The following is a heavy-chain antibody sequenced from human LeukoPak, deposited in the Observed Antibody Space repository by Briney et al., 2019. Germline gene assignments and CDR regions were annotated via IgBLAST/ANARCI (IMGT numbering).Heavy chain of an antibody. J-gene: IGHJ4*02. CDR3: AKAPKPGIAAAGPGY. D-gene: IGHD6-13*01. CDR1: GFTFSSYC. CDR2: ISDSSSTM. Sequence: GGSLRLSCAASGFTFSSYCVNWVRQAPGKGLEWISYISDSSSTMYYADSVKGRFTISRDNAKNSLYLQMNSLRAEDTAVYYCAKAPKPGIAAAGPGYWGQGTLVTVSS. V-gene: IGHV3-48*01.